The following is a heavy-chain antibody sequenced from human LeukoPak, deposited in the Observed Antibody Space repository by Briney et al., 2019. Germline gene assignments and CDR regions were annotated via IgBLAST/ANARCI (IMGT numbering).Heavy chain of an antibody. J-gene: IGHJ6*03. CDR3: ARPSVSYYYYMDV. CDR1: GGSISSYY. V-gene: IGHV4-59*12. Sequence: SETLSLTCTVSGGSISSYYWSWIRQPPGKGLEWIGYIYYSGSTYYNPSLKSRVTISVDTSKNQFSLKLSSVTAADTAVYYCARPSVSYYYYMDVWGKGTTVTVSS. CDR2: IYYSGST.